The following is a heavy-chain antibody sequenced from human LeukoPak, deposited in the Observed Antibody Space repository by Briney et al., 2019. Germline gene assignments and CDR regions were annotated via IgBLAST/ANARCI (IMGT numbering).Heavy chain of an antibody. D-gene: IGHD3-22*01. CDR1: GYTFSSYG. J-gene: IGHJ3*02. V-gene: IGHV1-18*01. CDR2: ISIYTGHT. CDR3: AAVKTYYYDTSGYYFPLNAFDI. Sequence: ASVKVSCKASGYTFSSYGITWLRQAPGQGLEWMGWISIYTGHTNYAQKFQGRVTMTRDTSISTAYMELSSLRSEDTAVYYCAAVKTYYYDTSGYYFPLNAFDIWGQGTMVTVSS.